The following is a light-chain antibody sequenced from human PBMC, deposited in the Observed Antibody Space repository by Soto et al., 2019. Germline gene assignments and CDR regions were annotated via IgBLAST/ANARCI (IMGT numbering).Light chain of an antibody. CDR3: KQIYNTPRT. V-gene: IGKV1-39*01. CDR2: AAS. CDR1: QSIATY. J-gene: IGKJ1*01. Sequence: DIQMTQSPSSLSASVGDRVTITCRASQSIATYLNWYQQKPGKAPKLLIYAASSLHSGVPSRFSGSASGTYCTLTISSLQPEDFATYYCKQIYNTPRTFGQGTKVEIK.